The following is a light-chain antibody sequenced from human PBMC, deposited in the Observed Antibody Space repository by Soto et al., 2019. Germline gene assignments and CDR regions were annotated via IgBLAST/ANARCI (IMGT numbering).Light chain of an antibody. V-gene: IGKV3-15*01. CDR1: ESVRSK. Sequence: DIVMNLSPATLSVSPGEGVPLSCRASESVRSKVAWYQPKPGQAPRLLIYGSSTRATGIPDRFRGSGSGTEYTLTISSLQSEDFAVYYCQQYNSWPPITFGQGTRLEI. CDR2: GSS. J-gene: IGKJ5*01. CDR3: QQYNSWPPIT.